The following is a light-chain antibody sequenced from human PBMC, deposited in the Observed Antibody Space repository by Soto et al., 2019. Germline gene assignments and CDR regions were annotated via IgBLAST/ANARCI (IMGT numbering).Light chain of an antibody. Sequence: EIVMTQSPATLSVSPGERATLSCRASQSVSSNLAWYQQKPGQAPRLLFYGASTRATGIPVRFSASGSGTDFTLTISRLEPEDFAVYYCQQYGSSPRTFGQGTKVEIK. CDR2: GAS. CDR3: QQYGSSPRT. V-gene: IGKV3-15*01. CDR1: QSVSSN. J-gene: IGKJ1*01.